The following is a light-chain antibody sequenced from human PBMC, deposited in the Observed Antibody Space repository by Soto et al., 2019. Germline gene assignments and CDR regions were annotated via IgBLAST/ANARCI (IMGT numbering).Light chain of an antibody. CDR2: GAS. CDR3: HQYGSSPWT. Sequence: EIVLTQSPGTLSLSLGERATLSCRASQSVSSSYLAWYQQKPGQAPRLLIYGASSRATGIPDRFSGSGSGTDFTLTISRLEPEDFAVYYCHQYGSSPWTFGHGTKVEIK. J-gene: IGKJ1*01. CDR1: QSVSSSY. V-gene: IGKV3-20*01.